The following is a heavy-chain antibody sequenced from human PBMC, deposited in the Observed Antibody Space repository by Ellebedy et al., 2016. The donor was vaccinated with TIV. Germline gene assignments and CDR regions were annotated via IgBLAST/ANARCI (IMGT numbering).Heavy chain of an antibody. V-gene: IGHV3-7*03. CDR2: IKEDGSEA. CDR1: GFTFSGYW. Sequence: PGGSLRLSCAASGFTFSGYWMSWVRQAPGKGLEWVANIKEDGSEAYYVDSVTGRFTISRDNAKNSLYRQMSNLRAEDTAVFYCARAGGRHSTGSGFYWGQGTRVTVSS. J-gene: IGHJ4*02. CDR3: ARAGGRHSTGSGFY. D-gene: IGHD2-2*01.